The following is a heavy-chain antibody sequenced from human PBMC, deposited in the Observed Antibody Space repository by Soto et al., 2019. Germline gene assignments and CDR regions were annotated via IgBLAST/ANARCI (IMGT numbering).Heavy chain of an antibody. CDR3: ARGDYYDIHDY. Sequence: ASVKVSCKDSGYTLSSHATHWVRQAPGQRLEWMGWINAGNGNTKYSQKFQGRVTITRDTSASTAYMEVSSLRSEDTAVYYCARGDYYDIHDYWGQGTLVTVSS. CDR2: INAGNGNT. J-gene: IGHJ4*02. CDR1: GYTLSSHA. V-gene: IGHV1-3*01. D-gene: IGHD3-22*01.